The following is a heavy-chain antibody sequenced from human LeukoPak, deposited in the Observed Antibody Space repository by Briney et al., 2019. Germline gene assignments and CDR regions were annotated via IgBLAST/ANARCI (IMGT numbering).Heavy chain of an antibody. J-gene: IGHJ5*02. V-gene: IGHV4-59*01. Sequence: SETLSLTCTVSGDSITSYYWTWLRQPPEKGLEWIGYIYYRGSTNYNPSLNSRVVMSVDMSKNQFSLRLNSVTAADTAVYYCAREAEYYYGSGSYPNWFDPWGQGTLVTVSS. CDR1: GDSITSYY. D-gene: IGHD3-10*01. CDR2: IYYRGST. CDR3: AREAEYYYGSGSYPNWFDP.